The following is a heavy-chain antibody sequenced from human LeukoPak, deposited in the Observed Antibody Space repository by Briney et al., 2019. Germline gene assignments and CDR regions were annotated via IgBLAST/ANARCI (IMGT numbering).Heavy chain of an antibody. J-gene: IGHJ3*02. CDR1: GGSFSGYY. CDR2: ISYGGST. D-gene: IGHD2-21*02. CDR3: ARDSSVVTAYSKMDAFDI. V-gene: IGHV4-34*01. Sequence: SETLSLTCAVYGGSFSGYYWSWIRQPPGKGLEWIGSISYGGSTYHNPSLKSRVTISVDTSKNQFSLKLSSVTAADTAVYYCARDSSVVTAYSKMDAFDIWGQGTMVTVSS.